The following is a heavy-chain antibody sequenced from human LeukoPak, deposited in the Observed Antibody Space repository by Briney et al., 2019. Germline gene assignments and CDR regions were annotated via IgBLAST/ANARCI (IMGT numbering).Heavy chain of an antibody. CDR1: DFTFSTNL. Sequence: PGGPLSLSGPAPDFTFSTNLMHWFRRPPAKGREGVAVISYDGSNKYYADSVKGRFTISRDNSKNTLYLQMNSLRAEDTAVYYCARDGRSGPAVDYWGQGTLVTVSS. D-gene: IGHD1-1*01. CDR2: ISYDGSNK. CDR3: ARDGRSGPAVDY. V-gene: IGHV3-30-3*01. J-gene: IGHJ4*02.